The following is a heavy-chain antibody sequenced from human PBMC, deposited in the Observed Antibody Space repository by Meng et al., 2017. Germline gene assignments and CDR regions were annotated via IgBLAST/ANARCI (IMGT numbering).Heavy chain of an antibody. CDR1: GYTFTGYY. CDR3: ASYRGQWLARADLSFLFDY. CDR2: INPNSGGT. J-gene: IGHJ4*02. Sequence: ASVKVSCKASGYTFTGYYMHWVRQAPGQGLEWMGWINPNSGGTNYAQKFQGRVTMTRDTSISTAYMELSRLRSDDTAVYYCASYRGQWLARADLSFLFDYWGQGTLVTVSS. V-gene: IGHV1-2*02. D-gene: IGHD6-19*01.